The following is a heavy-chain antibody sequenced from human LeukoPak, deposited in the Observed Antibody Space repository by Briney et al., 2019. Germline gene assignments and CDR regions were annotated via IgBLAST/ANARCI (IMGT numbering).Heavy chain of an antibody. CDR2: IYYSGTT. CDR1: GGSFSGYY. J-gene: IGHJ4*02. Sequence: SETLSLTCAVYGGSFSGYYWSWIRQPPGKGLEWIGSIYYSGTTYYNPSLKSRVTISLDTSKNQFSLKLSSVTAADTAVYYCARDVKGLGTDYWGQGTLVTVSS. CDR3: ARDVKGLGTDY. V-gene: IGHV4-34*01. D-gene: IGHD3-16*01.